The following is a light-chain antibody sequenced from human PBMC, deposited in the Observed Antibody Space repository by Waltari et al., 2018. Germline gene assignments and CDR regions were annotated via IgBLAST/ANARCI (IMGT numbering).Light chain of an antibody. CDR3: AVWDDSLSAWV. Sequence: QSVLTQPPSASGTPGQRVTIPCSGSSSTIARQYVCWYQQLPGTAPKLLSYRNNQRPSGVPDRFSGSKSGTSASLAISGLRSEDEADYHCAVWDDSLSAWVFGGGTKLTVL. J-gene: IGLJ3*02. CDR2: RNN. CDR1: SSTIARQY. V-gene: IGLV1-47*01.